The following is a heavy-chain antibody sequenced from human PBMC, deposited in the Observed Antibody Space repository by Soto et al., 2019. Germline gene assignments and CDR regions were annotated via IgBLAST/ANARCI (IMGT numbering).Heavy chain of an antibody. V-gene: IGHV3-23*01. J-gene: IGHJ4*02. D-gene: IGHD4-17*01. CDR2: IDSSGGYT. Sequence: EVQLLESGGNLVQPGGSLRLSCAASGFTFYNYAMIWVRQAPGKGLEWVSAIDSSGGYTFYADSVKGRFTISRDNSKNTLYLQMISLRAEDTAVYYCARARPTVTSFDYWGQGTLVTVSS. CDR1: GFTFYNYA. CDR3: ARARPTVTSFDY.